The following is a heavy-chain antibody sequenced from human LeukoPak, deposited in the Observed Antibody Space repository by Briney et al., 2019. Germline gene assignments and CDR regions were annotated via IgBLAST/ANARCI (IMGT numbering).Heavy chain of an antibody. CDR2: INPNSGNT. V-gene: IGHV1-8*01. J-gene: IGHJ5*02. D-gene: IGHD6-13*01. CDR3: ARGNEYSSSWFPRGFDP. CDR1: GYTFTSYD. Sequence: VKVSCKASGYTFTSYDINWVRQATGQGLEWMGWINPNSGNTGYAQKFQGRVTMTRNTSISTAYMELSSLRSEDTAVYYCARGNEYSSSWFPRGFDPWGQGTLVTVSS.